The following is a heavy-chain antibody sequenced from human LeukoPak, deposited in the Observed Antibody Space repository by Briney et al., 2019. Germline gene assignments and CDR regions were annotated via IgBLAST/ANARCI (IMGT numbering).Heavy chain of an antibody. CDR3: ARGVITIFGVVIKPPGDAFDI. Sequence: SETLSLTCTVSGGSISSSSYYWGWIRQPPGKGLEWIGSIYYSGSTYYNPSLKSRVTISVDTSKNQFSLKLSSVTAADTAVYYCARGVITIFGVVIKPPGDAFDIWGQGTMVTVSS. CDR1: GGSISSSSYY. CDR2: IYYSGST. D-gene: IGHD3-3*01. V-gene: IGHV4-39*07. J-gene: IGHJ3*02.